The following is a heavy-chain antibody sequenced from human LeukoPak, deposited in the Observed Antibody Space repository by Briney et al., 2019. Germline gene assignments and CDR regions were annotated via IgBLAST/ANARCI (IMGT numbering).Heavy chain of an antibody. CDR2: IYYSGST. J-gene: IGHJ2*01. CDR3: ARQGRDGHKYWYFDL. V-gene: IGHV4-38-2*02. Sequence: SETLSLTCTVSGYSISSGYYWGWIRQPPGKGLEWIGSIYYSGSTYYNPSLKSRVTISVDTSKNQFSLKLSSVTAADTAVYYCARQGRDGHKYWYFDLWGRGTLVTVSS. CDR1: GYSISSGYY. D-gene: IGHD5-24*01.